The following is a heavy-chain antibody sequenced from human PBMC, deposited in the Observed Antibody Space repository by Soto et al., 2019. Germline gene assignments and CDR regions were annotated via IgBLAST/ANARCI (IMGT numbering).Heavy chain of an antibody. CDR3: ARARATIAAAAIFDC. V-gene: IGHV4-4*02. CDR2: VYRTGST. J-gene: IGHJ4*02. CDR1: GGSLSTSNW. D-gene: IGHD6-25*01. Sequence: QVQLQESGPGLVKPSGTLSLTCAVPGGSLSTSNWWRWVRQPPGKGLQWIGEVYRTGSTNYNPSLERRVIVAVDKSKNQCSVKLTSVTAADTAGYYGARARATIAAAAIFDCWGQGTLVTVSS.